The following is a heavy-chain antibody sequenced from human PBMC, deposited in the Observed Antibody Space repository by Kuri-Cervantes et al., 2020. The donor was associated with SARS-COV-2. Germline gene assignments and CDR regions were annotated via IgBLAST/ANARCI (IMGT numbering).Heavy chain of an antibody. CDR3: ARERYYSGHYGMDV. V-gene: IGHV3-48*01. Sequence: GESLKTLFAAFGFTFSDFSMNWVRQAPGKGPEWVSYIGSGSSIIYYADSMKGRFTISRDNAKNSLSLPMNRLRAEDTAVYYCARERYYSGHYGMDVWGQGTTVTVSS. CDR1: GFTFSDFS. CDR2: IGSGSSII. D-gene: IGHD3-10*01. J-gene: IGHJ6*02.